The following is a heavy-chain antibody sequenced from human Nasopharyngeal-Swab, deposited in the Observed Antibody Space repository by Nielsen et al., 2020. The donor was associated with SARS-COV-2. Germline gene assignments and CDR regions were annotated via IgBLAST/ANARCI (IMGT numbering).Heavy chain of an antibody. CDR2: IKQDGSEK. V-gene: IGHV3-7*01. Sequence: GESLKISCADSGFTFSNYWMSWVRQAPGKGLEWVANIKQDGSEKYYVDSVKGRFTISRDNAKNSLYLQMNSLRAEDTAVYYCARSLYYYYDSSGYSLWGQGTLVTVSS. J-gene: IGHJ4*02. D-gene: IGHD3-22*01. CDR1: GFTFSNYW. CDR3: ARSLYYYYDSSGYSL.